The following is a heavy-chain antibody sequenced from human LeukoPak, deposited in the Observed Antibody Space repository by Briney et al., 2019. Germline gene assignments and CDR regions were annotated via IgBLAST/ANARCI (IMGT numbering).Heavy chain of an antibody. D-gene: IGHD3-9*01. Sequence: GEPLKISCKGSGYSFTSYWIGWVRQMPGKGLEWMGIIYPGDSDTRYSPSFQGQVTISADKSISTAYLQWSSLKASDTAMYYCVTVLRYFDWLEPFDYWGQGTLVTVSS. CDR2: IYPGDSDT. V-gene: IGHV5-51*01. CDR1: GYSFTSYW. J-gene: IGHJ4*02. CDR3: VTVLRYFDWLEPFDY.